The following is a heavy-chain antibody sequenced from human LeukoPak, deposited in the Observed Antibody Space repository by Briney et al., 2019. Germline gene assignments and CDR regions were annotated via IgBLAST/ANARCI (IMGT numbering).Heavy chain of an antibody. Sequence: SGGSLRLSCAAYGFTFSYYSMNWVRQTPGKGREWVSSISSRSSHIDYADSMKGRFTISRDDAKNSLHLQMNSLRVEDTAVYYCARDQGFHFQHMDVWGKGTTVIVSS. CDR2: ISSRSSHI. J-gene: IGHJ6*03. D-gene: IGHD2-15*01. CDR3: ARDQGFHFQHMDV. V-gene: IGHV3-21*01. CDR1: GFTFSYYS.